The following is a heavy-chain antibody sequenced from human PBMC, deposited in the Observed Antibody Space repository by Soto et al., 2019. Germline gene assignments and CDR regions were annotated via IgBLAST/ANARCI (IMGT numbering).Heavy chain of an antibody. D-gene: IGHD3-3*01. CDR1: GYTLTELS. J-gene: IGHJ4*02. CDR3: ALPTALRFVEWLLYY. V-gene: IGHV1-24*01. CDR2: FDPEDGET. Sequence: QVQLVQSGAEVKKPGASVKVSCKVSGYTLTELSMHWVRQAPGKGLEGVGGFDPEDGETIYAQKFQGRVTMTEDTSTDTAYLELSSLRSEDTAVYYCALPTALRFVEWLLYYWGQGTLVTVSS.